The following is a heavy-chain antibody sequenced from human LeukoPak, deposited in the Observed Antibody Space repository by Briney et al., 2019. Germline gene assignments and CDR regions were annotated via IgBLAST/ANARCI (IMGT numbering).Heavy chain of an antibody. V-gene: IGHV3-30*04. Sequence: GGSLRLSCAASGFTFSSYAMHWVRQAPGKGLEWVAVISYDGSNKYYADSVKGRFTISRDNSKNTLYLQMNSLRAADTAVYYCARRFEYSSSSRSISAFDIWGQGTMVTVSS. CDR3: ARRFEYSSSSRSISAFDI. D-gene: IGHD6-6*01. CDR1: GFTFSSYA. J-gene: IGHJ3*02. CDR2: ISYDGSNK.